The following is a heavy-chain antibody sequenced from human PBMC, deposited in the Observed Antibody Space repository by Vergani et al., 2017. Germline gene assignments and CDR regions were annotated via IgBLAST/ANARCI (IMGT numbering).Heavy chain of an antibody. J-gene: IGHJ4*02. CDR3: ARGGEDIVVVFPFDY. Sequence: EVQLVESGGGLVQPGGSLRLSCAASGFTVSSNYMSWVRQAPGKGLEWVSVIYSGGSTYYADSVKGRFTISRHNSKNTLYLQMGSLRAEDMAVYYCARGGEDIVVVFPFDYWGQGTLVTVSS. CDR1: GFTVSSNY. V-gene: IGHV3-53*04. CDR2: IYSGGST. D-gene: IGHD2-15*01.